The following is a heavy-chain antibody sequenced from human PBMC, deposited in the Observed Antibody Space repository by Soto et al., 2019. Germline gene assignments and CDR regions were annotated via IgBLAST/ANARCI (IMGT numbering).Heavy chain of an antibody. CDR2: VRPENRNA. Sequence: QVQVVQSRAEVKKPGASVKVSCKTSGYTFTEYDINWVRQAPGQGPEYMGWVRPENRNAGYAPQFRGRVSMTTDTTISTAYLELTNLTFEDTAVYYCEVTTGYWGQGTMVTVSS. V-gene: IGHV1-8*01. D-gene: IGHD1-1*01. J-gene: IGHJ4*02. CDR3: EVTTGY. CDR1: GYTFTEYD.